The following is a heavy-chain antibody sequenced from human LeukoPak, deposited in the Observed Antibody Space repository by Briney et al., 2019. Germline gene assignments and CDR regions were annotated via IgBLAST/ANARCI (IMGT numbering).Heavy chain of an antibody. CDR1: GYTFTSYY. J-gene: IGHJ6*02. V-gene: IGHV1-46*01. CDR3: ARDRGGVGATFLGYGMDV. CDR2: VNPSGGTT. D-gene: IGHD1-26*01. Sequence: VASVRVSCKASGYTFTSYYLHRMRQAPGQGLEWMGIVNPSGGTTNYAQKFQGRVTLTRDTSTSTVYMVLSSLRSEDTAVYYCARDRGGVGATFLGYGMDVWGQGTTVTVSS.